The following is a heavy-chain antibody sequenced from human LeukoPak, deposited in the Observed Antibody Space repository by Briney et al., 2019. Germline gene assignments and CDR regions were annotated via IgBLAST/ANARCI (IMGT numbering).Heavy chain of an antibody. CDR1: GGSFSGYY. J-gene: IGHJ4*02. Sequence: SETLSLTCAVYGGSFSGYYWSWIRQPPGKGLEWIGETNHSGSTNYNPSLKSRVTISVDTSKNQFSLKLSSVTAADTAVYYCARGRVYGSGSYFSRFFYWGQGTLVTVSS. V-gene: IGHV4-34*01. CDR3: ARGRVYGSGSYFSRFFY. CDR2: TNHSGST. D-gene: IGHD3-10*01.